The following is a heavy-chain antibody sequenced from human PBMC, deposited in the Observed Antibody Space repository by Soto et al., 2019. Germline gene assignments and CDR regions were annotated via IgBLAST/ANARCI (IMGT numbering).Heavy chain of an antibody. CDR3: AKVRGVTTSWYFDL. CDR1: GFTFSSYG. J-gene: IGHJ2*01. Sequence: QVQLVESGGGVVQPGRSLRLSCAASGFTFSSYGMHWVRQAPGKGLEWVAVISYDGSNKYYADSVKGRFTISRDNSKNTLYLQMNSLRAEDTAVYYCAKVRGVTTSWYFDLWGRGTLVTVSS. CDR2: ISYDGSNK. V-gene: IGHV3-30*18. D-gene: IGHD4-17*01.